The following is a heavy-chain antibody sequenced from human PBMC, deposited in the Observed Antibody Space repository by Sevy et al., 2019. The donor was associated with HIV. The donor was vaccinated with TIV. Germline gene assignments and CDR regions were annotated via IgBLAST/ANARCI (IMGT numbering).Heavy chain of an antibody. J-gene: IGHJ4*02. CDR2: LSFGCGET. D-gene: IGHD2-8*01. CDR1: GFTFSKYS. V-gene: IGHV3-23*01. Sequence: GGSLRLSCAASGFTFSKYSMSWVRQPPGKGLEWVSTLSFGCGETNHADSVKGRFTISRDNSKNSLYLQMNNLGAEDTAVYYCAREGCTKPHDYWGQGTLVTVSS. CDR3: AREGCTKPHDY.